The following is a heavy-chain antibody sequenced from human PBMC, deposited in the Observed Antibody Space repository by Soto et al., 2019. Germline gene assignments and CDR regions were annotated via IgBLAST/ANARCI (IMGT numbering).Heavy chain of an antibody. Sequence: EVQLLESGGGLVQPGGSLRLSCAASGFTFSSYAMSWVRQAPGKGLEWVSAISGSGGSTHYADSVKGRFTISRDNSKNTLYLQMNSLRAEDTAVYYCAKHGGSNQYYFDYWGQGTLVTVSS. D-gene: IGHD4-4*01. CDR1: GFTFSSYA. J-gene: IGHJ4*02. CDR2: ISGSGGST. CDR3: AKHGGSNQYYFDY. V-gene: IGHV3-23*01.